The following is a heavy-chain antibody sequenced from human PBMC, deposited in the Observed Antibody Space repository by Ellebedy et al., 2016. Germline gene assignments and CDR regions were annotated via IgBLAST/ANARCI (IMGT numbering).Heavy chain of an antibody. Sequence: SETLSLTCTVSGGSISSSSFYWGWIRQPPGKGLEWIGSIYYSGSTFYNPSLRSRVTLSLDMSKNQFSLKLSSVTAADTAVYYCSRETGGSSSWEWGQGTLVTVSS. CDR2: IYYSGST. D-gene: IGHD6-13*01. J-gene: IGHJ4*02. CDR3: SRETGGSSSWE. V-gene: IGHV4-39*07. CDR1: GGSISSSSFY.